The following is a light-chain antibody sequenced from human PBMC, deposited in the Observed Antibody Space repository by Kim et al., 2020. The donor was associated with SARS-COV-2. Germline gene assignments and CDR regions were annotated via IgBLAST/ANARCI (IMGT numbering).Light chain of an antibody. CDR3: AAWDDSLSGLV. J-gene: IGLJ3*02. CDR1: SSNIGSNY. CDR2: ANN. Sequence: QSVLTQPPSVSGTPGQRVTISCSGSSSNIGSNYVYWYQQLPGTAPKLLIYANNQRPSGVPDRFSGSKSGTSVSLAISGLRSEDEADYYCAAWDDSLSGLVLGGGTKLTVL. V-gene: IGLV1-47*01.